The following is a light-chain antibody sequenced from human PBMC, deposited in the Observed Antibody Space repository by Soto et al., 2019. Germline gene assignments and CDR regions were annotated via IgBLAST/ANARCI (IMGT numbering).Light chain of an antibody. J-gene: IGKJ2*01. CDR1: QSVSSTH. V-gene: IGKV3-20*01. CDR3: QHYGSSPTEVT. Sequence: VLTQSAGTLSLSPGERATLSCRASQSVSSTHLAWYQQKPGQAPRLLIYRASRRATGIPDRFSGSGSGTDFTRTITRLEPEDFAVYYCQHYGSSPTEVTFGHGAKLEI. CDR2: RAS.